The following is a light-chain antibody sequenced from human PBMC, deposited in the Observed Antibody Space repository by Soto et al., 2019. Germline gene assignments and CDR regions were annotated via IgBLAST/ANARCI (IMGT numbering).Light chain of an antibody. CDR3: QQLNTPIT. Sequence: DIQLTQSPSFLSASVGDRVTITCRASPGISSYLAWYQQKPGKAPKLLLYAASTLQSGVPSRFSGSGSGTEFTLTISSLQPDDFSTYYCQQLNTPITFGQGTRLEIK. J-gene: IGKJ5*01. V-gene: IGKV1-9*01. CDR1: PGISSY. CDR2: AAS.